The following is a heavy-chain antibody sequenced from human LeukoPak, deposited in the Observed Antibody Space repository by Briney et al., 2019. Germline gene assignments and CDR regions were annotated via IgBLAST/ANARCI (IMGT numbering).Heavy chain of an antibody. CDR3: ARDGKIFGVVIDTNDAFDI. Sequence: GGSLRLSCAASGFTFSSYAMHWVRQAPGKGLEWVAVISYDGSNKYYADSVKGRFTISRDNSKNTPYLQMNSLRAEDTAVYYCARDGKIFGVVIDTNDAFDIWGQGTMVTVSS. V-gene: IGHV3-30-3*01. CDR2: ISYDGSNK. D-gene: IGHD3-3*01. CDR1: GFTFSSYA. J-gene: IGHJ3*02.